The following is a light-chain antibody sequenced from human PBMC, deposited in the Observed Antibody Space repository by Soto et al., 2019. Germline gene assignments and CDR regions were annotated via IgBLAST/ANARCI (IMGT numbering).Light chain of an antibody. J-gene: IGKJ1*01. CDR1: QSVSSSY. V-gene: IGKV3-20*01. CDR3: QQYGSSRR. Sequence: EIVLAQSPATLSLSRGERATLSCRASQSVSSSYLAWYQQKPGQAPRLLIYGASSRATGIPDRFSGSGSGTDFTLTISRLEPEDFAVYYCQQYGSSRRFGQG. CDR2: GAS.